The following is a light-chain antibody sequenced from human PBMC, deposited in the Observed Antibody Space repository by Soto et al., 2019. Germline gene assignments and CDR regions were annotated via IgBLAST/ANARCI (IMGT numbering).Light chain of an antibody. CDR3: CSYAGSSTLL. CDR1: NSDVGIYNL. CDR2: EAN. Sequence: QSALTQPASVSGSPGQSITISCTGTNSDVGIYNLVSWYQHHPGKAPKLMIYEANKRPSGVSNRFSGSKSGNTASLTISGLQAEDEADYYCCSYAGSSTLLFGGGTKLIVL. J-gene: IGLJ3*02. V-gene: IGLV2-23*01.